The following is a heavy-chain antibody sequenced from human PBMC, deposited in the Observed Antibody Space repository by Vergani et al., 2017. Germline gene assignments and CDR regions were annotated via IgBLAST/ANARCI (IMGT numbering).Heavy chain of an antibody. V-gene: IGHV3-9*01. J-gene: IGHJ5*02. CDR3: AKAGRTGGFDP. D-gene: IGHD1-1*01. Sequence: EVQLVESGGGLLQPGRSLRLSCAASGFTFDDYAMHWVRQAPGKGLEWVSGSSWNSGSIGYAASVKGRVTISRDNAKNSLYLQMNSLRAEDTALYYCAKAGRTGGFDPWGQGTLVTVTS. CDR2: SSWNSGSI. CDR1: GFTFDDYA.